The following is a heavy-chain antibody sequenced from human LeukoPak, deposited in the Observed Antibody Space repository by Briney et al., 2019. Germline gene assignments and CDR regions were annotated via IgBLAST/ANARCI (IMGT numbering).Heavy chain of an antibody. Sequence: GGSLRLSCAASGFTFSSYAMLWVRQAPGKGLEWVSSMSGSGGSTYYADSVKGRFTISRDNSKNTLYLQMNSLRAEDTAVYYCAKAGKYFDWLLTFDYWGQGTLVTVSS. CDR1: GFTFSSYA. CDR3: AKAGKYFDWLLTFDY. D-gene: IGHD3-9*01. V-gene: IGHV3-23*01. CDR2: MSGSGGST. J-gene: IGHJ4*02.